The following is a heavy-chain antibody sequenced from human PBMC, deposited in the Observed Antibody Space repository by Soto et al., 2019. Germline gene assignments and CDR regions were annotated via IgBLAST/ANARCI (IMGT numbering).Heavy chain of an antibody. CDR3: AKENGYSSTWFEFDY. V-gene: IGHV3-23*01. CDR2: VSGSGGST. D-gene: IGHD6-13*01. J-gene: IGHJ4*02. Sequence: GGSLRLSCAASGFTFSSYAMRWVRQAPGKGLEWVSAVSGSGGSTYYADSVKGRFTISRDNSKNTLYLQMNSLRAEDTAVYYCAKENGYSSTWFEFDYRGQGTLVTVSS. CDR1: GFTFSSYA.